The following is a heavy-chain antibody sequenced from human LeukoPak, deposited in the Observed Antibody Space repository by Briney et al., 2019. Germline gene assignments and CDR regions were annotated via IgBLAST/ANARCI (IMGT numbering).Heavy chain of an antibody. J-gene: IGHJ3*02. V-gene: IGHV4-59*01. CDR1: SGSIRSYY. Sequence: PSEPQSLTCTISSGSIRSYYWSWIRQPPGKGLEWMGYIYYSGSTKYNPSLKSRVSISVDTPKKQFSLTLTSVTGAHTAVYYCARVWSSRKAFDSCGEGTMVGLCS. CDR3: ARVWSSRKAFDS. D-gene: IGHD3-16*01. CDR2: IYYSGST.